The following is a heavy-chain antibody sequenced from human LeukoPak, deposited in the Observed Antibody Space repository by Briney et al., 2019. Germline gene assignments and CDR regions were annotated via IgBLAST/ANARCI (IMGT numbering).Heavy chain of an antibody. D-gene: IGHD5-18*01. Sequence: GGSLRLSCAASGFTFSSYAMSWVRQAPGKGLEWVSAISGSGGSTYYADSVKGRFTISRDNSKNMLYLQMNSLRAEDTAIYYCARLDRGNTYGYRPLERIVSSRFDPWGQGTLVTVSS. V-gene: IGHV3-23*01. CDR3: ARLDRGNTYGYRPLERIVSSRFDP. CDR2: ISGSGGST. J-gene: IGHJ5*02. CDR1: GFTFSSYA.